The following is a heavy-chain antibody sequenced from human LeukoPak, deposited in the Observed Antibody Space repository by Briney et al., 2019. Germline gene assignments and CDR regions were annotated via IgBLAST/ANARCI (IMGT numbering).Heavy chain of an antibody. CDR3: ARGDYVLWSGRYYVLSSFDN. D-gene: IGHD3-3*01. CDR1: GYTFTGYY. CDR2: INPNSGGT. V-gene: IGHV1-2*02. Sequence: ASVKVSCKASGYTFTGYYMHWGRQAPGQGLEWMGWINPNSGGTNYAQKFQGRVTMTRDTSISTAYMELSRLRSDDTAVYYCARGDYVLWSGRYYVLSSFDNWGQGDLVTVSS. J-gene: IGHJ4*02.